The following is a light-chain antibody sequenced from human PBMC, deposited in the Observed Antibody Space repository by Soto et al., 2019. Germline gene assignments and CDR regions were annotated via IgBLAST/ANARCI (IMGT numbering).Light chain of an antibody. Sequence: DIQMTQSPSSLSASVGDRVTITCRASQRISTYFNWYQQKPGKAPNLLIFGSSTLHSGVPSRFSGSGSGTDFILTISSLQPEDFATYYFQQSYSLPHTFGQGTKLEIK. J-gene: IGKJ2*01. CDR2: GSS. CDR3: QQSYSLPHT. CDR1: QRISTY. V-gene: IGKV1-39*01.